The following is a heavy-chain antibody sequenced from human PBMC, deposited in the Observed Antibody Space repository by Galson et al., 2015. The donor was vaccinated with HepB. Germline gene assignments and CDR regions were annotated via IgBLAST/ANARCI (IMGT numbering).Heavy chain of an antibody. CDR2: IKQDASEK. CDR1: GFNFGTYW. V-gene: IGHV3-7*01. D-gene: IGHD3-10*01. Sequence: SLRLSCAASGFNFGTYWMTWVRQAPGKGLEWVANIKQDASEKFYVDSVKGRFTISRDNAKNSLYLQMNSLRDEDTAVYYCARDGRGSIPFDYCGQGALVPVSS. CDR3: ARDGRGSIPFDY. J-gene: IGHJ4*02.